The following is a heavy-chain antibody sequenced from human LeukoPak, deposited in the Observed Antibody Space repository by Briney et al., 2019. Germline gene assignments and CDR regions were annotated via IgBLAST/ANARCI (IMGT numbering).Heavy chain of an antibody. CDR1: GGSFSGYY. Sequence: TSETLSLTCAVYGGSFSGYYWSWIRQPPGKGLEWIGEIYHSGSTNYNPSLKSRVTISVDKSKNQFSLKLSSVTAADTAVYYCASSRGSYPRYWGQGTLVTVSS. CDR3: ASSRGSYPRY. J-gene: IGHJ4*02. CDR2: IYHSGST. V-gene: IGHV4-34*01. D-gene: IGHD1-26*01.